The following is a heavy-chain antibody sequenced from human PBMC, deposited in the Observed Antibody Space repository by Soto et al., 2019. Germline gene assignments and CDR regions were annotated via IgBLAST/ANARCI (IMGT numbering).Heavy chain of an antibody. J-gene: IGHJ4*02. Sequence: QVQLQESGPGLVEPSETLSLTCTVSGGSISSYYWSWIRQPPGKGLEWIGYIYYSGSTNYNPSLKSRVTIAVDTSKNQFSLKLSSVTAADTAVYYCARQSAVTTFGFDYWGQGTLVTVSS. CDR2: IYYSGST. D-gene: IGHD4-17*01. CDR3: ARQSAVTTFGFDY. V-gene: IGHV4-59*08. CDR1: GGSISSYY.